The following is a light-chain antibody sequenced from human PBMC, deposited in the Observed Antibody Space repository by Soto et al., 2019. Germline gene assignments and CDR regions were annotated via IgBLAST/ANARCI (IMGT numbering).Light chain of an antibody. J-gene: IGKJ2*01. CDR1: QSISSSY. CDR2: GAS. Sequence: EIVVTQSPGTLSLSPGERATLSCRASQSISSSYLARYQQKPGQAPRLLIYGASNRATGIPDRFSGSGSGTDFTLTISRLEPEDFAVYYCQQYVNSLYTFGQGTKLEIK. V-gene: IGKV3-20*01. CDR3: QQYVNSLYT.